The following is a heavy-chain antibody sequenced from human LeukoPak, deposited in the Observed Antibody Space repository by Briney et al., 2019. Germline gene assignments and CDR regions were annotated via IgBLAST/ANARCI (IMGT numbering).Heavy chain of an antibody. J-gene: IGHJ6*02. CDR1: GGSISSGDYY. CDR3: ATSRGAGGMDV. Sequence: ETSETLSLTCTVSGGSISSGDYYWSWIRQPPGKGLEWIGYIYYSGSTYYNPSLKSRVTISVDTSKNQFSLKLSSVTAADTAVYYCATSRGAGGMDVWGQGTTVTVSS. CDR2: IYYSGST. V-gene: IGHV4-30-4*01. D-gene: IGHD4-11*01.